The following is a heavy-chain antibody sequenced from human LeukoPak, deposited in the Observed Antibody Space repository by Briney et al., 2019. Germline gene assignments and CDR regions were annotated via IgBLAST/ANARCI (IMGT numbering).Heavy chain of an antibody. J-gene: IGHJ6*03. CDR1: GFTFSSYG. V-gene: IGHV3-30*02. CDR2: IRFGGTNK. D-gene: IGHD3-10*01. CDR3: AKAPRHRGISMIRGVTEDHYMDV. Sequence: GGSLRLSCIASGFTFSSYGMYWVRQAPGKGLEWVAFIRFGGTNKYYVDSVKGRFTISRDNSKNTLYLQMNSLRAEDTAVYYCAKAPRHRGISMIRGVTEDHYMDVWGKETTVTISS.